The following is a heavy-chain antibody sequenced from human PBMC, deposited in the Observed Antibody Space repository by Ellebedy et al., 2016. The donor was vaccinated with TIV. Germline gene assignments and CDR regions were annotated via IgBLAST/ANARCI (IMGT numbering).Heavy chain of an antibody. J-gene: IGHJ4*02. CDR1: GFTFSSYS. CDR3: AKDLAD. CDR2: ISSSSSTI. Sequence: GESLKISCAASGFTFSSYSLHWVRQAPGKGLEWVSYISSSSSTIDYADSVKGRFTISRDNAKNSLYLQMNSLRDEDTAVYYCAKDLADWGQGTLVTVSS. V-gene: IGHV3-48*02.